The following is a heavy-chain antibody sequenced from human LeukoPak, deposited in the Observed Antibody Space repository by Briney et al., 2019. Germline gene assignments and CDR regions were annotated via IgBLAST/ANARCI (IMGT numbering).Heavy chain of an antibody. CDR1: GFTFSSYG. CDR2: IRYDGSNK. J-gene: IGHJ4*02. D-gene: IGHD3-9*01. V-gene: IGHV3-30*02. CDR3: AKDRQRYFDWSPLGY. Sequence: PGGSLRLSCAASGFTFSSYGMHWVRQAPGKGLEWVAFIRYDGSNKYYADSVKGRFTISRDNSKNTLYLQMNSLRAEDTAVYYCAKDRQRYFDWSPLGYWGQGTLVTVSS.